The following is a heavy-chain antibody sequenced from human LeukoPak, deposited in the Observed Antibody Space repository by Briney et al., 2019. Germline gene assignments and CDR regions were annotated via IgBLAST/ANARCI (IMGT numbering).Heavy chain of an antibody. CDR3: ARAADIGPYSSGWYVYYFDY. Sequence: ASVKVSCKASGYTFTSYYMHWVRQAPGQGREWMGIINPIGGSTSYAQKFQGRSTMTSDTSTSPVYMELSTRRSEDAAVYYCARAADIGPYSSGWYVYYFDYWGQGTLVTVSS. V-gene: IGHV1-46*01. CDR1: GYTFTSYY. CDR2: INPIGGST. D-gene: IGHD6-19*01. J-gene: IGHJ4*02.